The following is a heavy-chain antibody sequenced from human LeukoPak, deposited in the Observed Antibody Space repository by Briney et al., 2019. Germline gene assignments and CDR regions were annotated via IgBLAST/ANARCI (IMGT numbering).Heavy chain of an antibody. CDR2: IFSTDKT. J-gene: IGHJ6*04. CDR3: AREIGYYFDNHSSRLRGRFDV. CDR1: GITVSTNY. Sequence: RGSLRLSCAASGITVSTNYMNWVRQAPGKGLEWVSVIFSTDKTNYADSVQGRFTISRDPSKNTVYLQMNSLRGEDTAVYYCAREIGYYFDNHSSRLRGRFDVWGTGTTVIVSS. V-gene: IGHV3-53*01. D-gene: IGHD3-22*01.